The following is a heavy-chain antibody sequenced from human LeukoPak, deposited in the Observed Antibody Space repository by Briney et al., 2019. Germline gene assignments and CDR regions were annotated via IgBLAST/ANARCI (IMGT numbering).Heavy chain of an antibody. Sequence: GGSLRLSCAASGFTFNNYAMTWVRQARGKGLEWVSAVSGRGDATYYADSVKGGFTISRDDSKNTLYLQMNSLRAEDTAVYHCAKAPPAATNYYYGMDVWGQGTTVTVSS. J-gene: IGHJ6*02. V-gene: IGHV3-23*01. CDR2: VSGRGDAT. D-gene: IGHD2-15*01. CDR3: AKAPPAATNYYYGMDV. CDR1: GFTFNNYA.